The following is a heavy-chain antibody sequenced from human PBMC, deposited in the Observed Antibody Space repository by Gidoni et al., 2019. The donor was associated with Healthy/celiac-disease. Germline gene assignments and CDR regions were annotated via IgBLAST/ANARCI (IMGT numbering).Heavy chain of an antibody. Sequence: QVQLVQSGAEVKKPGASVKVSCKASGYTFASYDINWVRQATGQGLEWMGWMNPNSGNTGYAQKFQGRVNMTRNTSISTAYMELSSLRSEDTAVYYCARGQRTESYGDYWWFDPWGQGTLVTVSS. V-gene: IGHV1-8*01. CDR3: ARGQRTESYGDYWWFDP. CDR2: MNPNSGNT. J-gene: IGHJ5*02. D-gene: IGHD4-17*01. CDR1: GYTFASYD.